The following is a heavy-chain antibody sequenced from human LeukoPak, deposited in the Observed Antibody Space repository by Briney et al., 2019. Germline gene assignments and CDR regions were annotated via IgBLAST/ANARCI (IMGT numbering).Heavy chain of an antibody. J-gene: IGHJ4*02. CDR2: ISSNGGNT. V-gene: IGHV3-64*01. Sequence: GGSLRLSCAASGFTFSSYAMHWVRQAPGKGLEYVSAISSNGGNTYYANSVKGRFTISRDNSKNTLYLQMGSLRAEDMAVYYCARSFSTANAYSSSPNFDYWGQGTLVTVSS. CDR3: ARSFSTANAYSSSPNFDY. CDR1: GFTFSSYA. D-gene: IGHD6-6*01.